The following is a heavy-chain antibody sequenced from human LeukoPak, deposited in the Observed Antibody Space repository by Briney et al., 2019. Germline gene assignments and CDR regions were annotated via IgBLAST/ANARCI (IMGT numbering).Heavy chain of an antibody. Sequence: ASVKVSCKASRYTFTGYYMHWVRQAPGQGLEWMGWINPNSGGTNSAQKFQGRVTMTMYTSLSTAYVELSMLRSDDTAAYYCARAFGKHLRDDYWGQGTLVTVSS. CDR1: RYTFTGYY. D-gene: IGHD3-16*01. CDR3: ARAFGKHLRDDY. V-gene: IGHV1-2*02. J-gene: IGHJ4*02. CDR2: INPNSGGT.